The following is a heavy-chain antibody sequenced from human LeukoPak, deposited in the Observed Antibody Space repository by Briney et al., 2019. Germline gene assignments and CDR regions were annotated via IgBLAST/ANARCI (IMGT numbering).Heavy chain of an antibody. D-gene: IGHD2-8*01. J-gene: IGHJ5*02. V-gene: IGHV3-23*01. CDR1: GFTFSSYA. CDR3: AKEASYCTNGVCYSRIFDT. CDR2: ISGSGGST. Sequence: GGSLGLSCAASGFTFSSYAMSWVRQAPGKGLEWVSAISGSGGSTFYADSVKGRFTMSRDNSKNTLYLQMNSLRAEDTAVYHCAKEASYCTNGVCYSRIFDTWGQGTLVTVSS.